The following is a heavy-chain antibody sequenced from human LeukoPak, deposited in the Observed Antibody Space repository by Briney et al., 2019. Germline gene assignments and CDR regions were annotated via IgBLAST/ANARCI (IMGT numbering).Heavy chain of an antibody. Sequence: SGPTLVNPTQTLTLTCTFSGFSLSTNGVGVGWIRQPPGKALECLALIYWDDDKRYSPSLKSRLTITKDTSKNQVVLTMTNMDPVVTATYNCAHRRSRLDYMDAWGEGTTGTVSS. D-gene: IGHD6-6*01. CDR1: GFSLSTNGVG. CDR2: IYWDDDK. J-gene: IGHJ6*03. CDR3: AHRRSRLDYMDA. V-gene: IGHV2-5*02.